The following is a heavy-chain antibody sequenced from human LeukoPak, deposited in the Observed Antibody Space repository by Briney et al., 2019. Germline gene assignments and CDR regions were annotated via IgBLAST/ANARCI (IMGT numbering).Heavy chain of an antibody. CDR1: GFTFSSYG. Sequence: GGSLRLSCAAFGFTFSSYGMHWVRQAPGKGLEWVAVISYDGSNKYYADSVKGRFTISRDNSKNTLYLQMNSLRAEDTAVYYCAKSVGATSLAIDYWGQGTLVTVSS. J-gene: IGHJ4*02. V-gene: IGHV3-30*18. CDR3: AKSVGATSLAIDY. D-gene: IGHD1-26*01. CDR2: ISYDGSNK.